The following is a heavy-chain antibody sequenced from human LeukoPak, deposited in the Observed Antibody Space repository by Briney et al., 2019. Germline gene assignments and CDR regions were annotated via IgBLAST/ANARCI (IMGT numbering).Heavy chain of an antibody. CDR2: ISYDGSNK. CDR3: ARSRPAPENWFDP. CDR1: GFTFSSYA. V-gene: IGHV3-30-3*01. J-gene: IGHJ5*02. Sequence: GGSLRLSCAASGFTFSSYAMHWVRQAPGKGLEWVAVISYDGSNKYYADSVKGRFTISRDNSKNTLYLQMNSLRAEDTAVYYCARSRPAPENWFDPWGQGTLVTVSS.